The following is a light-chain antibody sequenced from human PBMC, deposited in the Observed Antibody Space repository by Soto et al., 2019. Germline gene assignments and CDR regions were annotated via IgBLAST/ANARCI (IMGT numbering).Light chain of an antibody. CDR2: AAS. V-gene: IGKV1-39*01. Sequence: QMTQSPSSLSASVGDRVIITCRADHSINNYLNWYQQKPGQVPKLLIYAASTLQSGVPSRFSGSGSGRVFTLTINNLQPEDFATYYCQQSYSTLGTFGRGTRVEI. CDR1: HSINNY. CDR3: QQSYSTLGT. J-gene: IGKJ1*01.